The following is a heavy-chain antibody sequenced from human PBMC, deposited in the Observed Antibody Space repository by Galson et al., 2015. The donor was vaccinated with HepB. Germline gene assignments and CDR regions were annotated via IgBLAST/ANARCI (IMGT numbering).Heavy chain of an antibody. Sequence: SLRLSCAASGFTFSSYSMNWVRQAPGKGLEWVSSISSSSSYIYYADSVKGRFTISRDNAKNSLYLQMNSLRAEDTAVYYCARDFSAPVAGTGRRGREFDYWGQGTLVTVSS. V-gene: IGHV3-21*01. CDR3: ARDFSAPVAGTGRRGREFDY. CDR1: GFTFSSYS. J-gene: IGHJ4*02. CDR2: ISSSSSYI. D-gene: IGHD6-19*01.